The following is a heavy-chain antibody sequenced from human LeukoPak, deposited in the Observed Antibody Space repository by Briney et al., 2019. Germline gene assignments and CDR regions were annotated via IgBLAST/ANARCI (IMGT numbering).Heavy chain of an antibody. CDR3: ARSYRSSSSWYWGRGNWFDP. CDR2: IKQDGSEK. Sequence: GGSLRLSCAASGFTFSSYWMIWVRQAPGKGLEGVANIKQDGSEKYYVDSVKGRFTISRDNAKNSLYLQMNSLRSDDTAVYYCARSYRSSSSWYWGRGNWFDPWGQGTLVTVSS. V-gene: IGHV3-7*03. CDR1: GFTFSSYW. J-gene: IGHJ5*02. D-gene: IGHD6-13*01.